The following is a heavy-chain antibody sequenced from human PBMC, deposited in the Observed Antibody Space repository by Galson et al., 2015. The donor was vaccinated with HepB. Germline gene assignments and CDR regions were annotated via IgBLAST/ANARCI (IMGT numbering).Heavy chain of an antibody. CDR3: ARDVVVTVLGSFDV. CDR1: GFTFSRYS. J-gene: IGHJ3*01. CDR2: IKQDGTEK. V-gene: IGHV3-7*01. D-gene: IGHD2-2*01. Sequence: SLRLSCAASGFTFSRYSMTWVRQAPGKGLEWVASIKQDGTEKYYVDSVKGRFTISRDNAKNSQYLQMNSLRAEDTAVYYCARDVVVTVLGSFDVWGQGTMVTVSS.